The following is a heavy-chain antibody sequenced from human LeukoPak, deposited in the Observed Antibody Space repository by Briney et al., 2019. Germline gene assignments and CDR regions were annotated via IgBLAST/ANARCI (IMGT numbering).Heavy chain of an antibody. CDR2: ISGSGGST. Sequence: SGGSLRLSCAASGFTFSSYAMSWVRQAPGKGLEWVSAISGSGGSTYYADSVKGRFTISRDNSKNTLYLQMNSLRAEDTAVYYCAKVPCITIFGVVIYYFDYWGQGTLVTVSS. D-gene: IGHD3-3*01. J-gene: IGHJ4*02. CDR3: AKVPCITIFGVVIYYFDY. V-gene: IGHV3-23*01. CDR1: GFTFSSYA.